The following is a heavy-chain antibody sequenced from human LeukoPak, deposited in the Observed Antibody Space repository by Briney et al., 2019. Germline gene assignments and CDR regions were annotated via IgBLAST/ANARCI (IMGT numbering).Heavy chain of an antibody. D-gene: IGHD5-24*01. Sequence: GGSLRLSCAASGFTFDDYAMHWVRQAPGKGLEWVSGISWNSGSIGYADSVKGRFTISRDNAKDSLYLQMNSLRAEDTALYYRAKAALERWLQSATFGYWGQGTLVTVSS. CDR2: ISWNSGSI. J-gene: IGHJ4*02. CDR1: GFTFDDYA. V-gene: IGHV3-9*01. CDR3: AKAALERWLQSATFGY.